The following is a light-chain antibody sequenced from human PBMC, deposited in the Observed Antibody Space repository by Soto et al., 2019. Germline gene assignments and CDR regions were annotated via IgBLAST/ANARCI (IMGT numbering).Light chain of an antibody. Sequence: DIQMTQSPSTLSASVGDRVTITCRARQSISRWLAWYQQKPGKAPKLLIYDDSILESGVPSRFSGSGSGTEFTLTISSLQPDDFATYYCQQYNSYRTFGQGTKVDSK. J-gene: IGKJ1*01. V-gene: IGKV1-5*01. CDR1: QSISRW. CDR3: QQYNSYRT. CDR2: DDS.